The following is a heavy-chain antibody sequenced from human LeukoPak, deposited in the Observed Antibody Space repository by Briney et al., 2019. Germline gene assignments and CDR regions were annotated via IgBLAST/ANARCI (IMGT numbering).Heavy chain of an antibody. Sequence: PGRSLRLSCAASGFTLSNYWMHWVRQAPGKGLEWVSSISSSSSYIYYADSVKGRFTISRDNAKNSLYLQMNSLRAEDTAVYYCARDHEEGSGYYYIFNYYGMDVWGQGTTVTVSS. CDR2: ISSSSSYI. CDR3: ARDHEEGSGYYYIFNYYGMDV. D-gene: IGHD3-22*01. V-gene: IGHV3-21*01. J-gene: IGHJ6*02. CDR1: GFTLSNYW.